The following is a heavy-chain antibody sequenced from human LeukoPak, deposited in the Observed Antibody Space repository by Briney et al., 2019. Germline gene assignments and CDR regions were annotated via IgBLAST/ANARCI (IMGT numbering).Heavy chain of an antibody. CDR2: IRSSSSFI. V-gene: IGHV3-21*01. CDR1: GFTFSRYS. J-gene: IGHJ6*02. CDR3: ARYCSSSSCYHYYYYGMDV. D-gene: IGHD2-2*01. Sequence: GGSLRLSCAASGFTFSRYSINCVRQAPGKGLEWFSSIRSSSSFISYATSGTARFTTSKANAKTSLSLQMNSLRSEDTAVYYCARYCSSSSCYHYYYYGMDVWGQGTTVTVSS.